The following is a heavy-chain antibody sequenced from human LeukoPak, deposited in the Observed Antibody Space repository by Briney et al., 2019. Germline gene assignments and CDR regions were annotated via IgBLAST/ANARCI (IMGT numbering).Heavy chain of an antibody. CDR2: ISGSGGST. CDR3: AKDDDFWSGFASRFDP. V-gene: IGHV3-23*01. J-gene: IGHJ5*02. Sequence: GGSLRLSCAASGFTFSSYAMSWVRQAPGKGLEWVSAISGSGGSTYYADSVKGRLTISRDNSKNTLYLQMNSLRAEDTAVYYCAKDDDFWSGFASRFDPWGQGTLVTVSS. D-gene: IGHD3-3*01. CDR1: GFTFSSYA.